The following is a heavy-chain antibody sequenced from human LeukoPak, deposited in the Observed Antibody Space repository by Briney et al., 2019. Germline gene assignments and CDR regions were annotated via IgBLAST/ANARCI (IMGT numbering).Heavy chain of an antibody. V-gene: IGHV3-33*01. CDR3: AREYSVTGDAFDI. Sequence: GRSLRLSCAASGFTFSSYGMHWVRQAPGKGLEWVAVIWYDGSNKYYADSVKGRFTISRDNSKNTLYLQMNSLRAEDTAVYYCAREYSVTGDAFDIWGQGTMVTVSS. CDR1: GFTFSSYG. J-gene: IGHJ3*02. CDR2: IWYDGSNK. D-gene: IGHD2-21*02.